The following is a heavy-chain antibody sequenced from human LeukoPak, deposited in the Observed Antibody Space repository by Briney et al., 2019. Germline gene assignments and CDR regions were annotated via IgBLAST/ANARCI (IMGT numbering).Heavy chain of an antibody. CDR2: ISSSSSYI. V-gene: IGHV3-21*04. Sequence: GGSLRLSCAASGFTFSSYSMNWVRQAPGKGLEWVSSISSSSSYIYYADSVKGRFTISRDNAKNSLYLQMSSLRAEDTAIYYCAKDRTSGVFQHWGQGTLVTVSS. CDR1: GFTFSSYS. J-gene: IGHJ1*01. CDR3: AKDRTSGVFQH. D-gene: IGHD3-10*01.